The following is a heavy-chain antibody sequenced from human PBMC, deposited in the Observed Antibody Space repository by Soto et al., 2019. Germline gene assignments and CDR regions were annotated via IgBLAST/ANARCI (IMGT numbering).Heavy chain of an antibody. J-gene: IGHJ6*02. V-gene: IGHV4-4*02. Sequence: QVQLQESGPGLVKPSGTLALTCAVSGGSITRSTWWSWVRQPPGKGLEWIGEIYYSGGTNYNPSLKRRVTISADKSTNQFSLNMSSVTAADTTVYYCAPRLQLWFDGLDVWGQGTTVTVSS. CDR2: IYYSGGT. CDR3: APRLQLWFDGLDV. D-gene: IGHD5-18*01. CDR1: GGSITRSTW.